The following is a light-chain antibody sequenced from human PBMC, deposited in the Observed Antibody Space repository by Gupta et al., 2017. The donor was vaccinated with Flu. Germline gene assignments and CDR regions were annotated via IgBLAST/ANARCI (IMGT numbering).Light chain of an antibody. Sequence: SALTQPASVSGSPAPSITISCTGTSSDVGSYNLVSWYHQHPGKAPKVIIYEVNKRRSGGSNRLSGSKSGNTASLTISGLQAEDEAVYYCCSNAGRNSANVVVGGGTKLTVL. CDR2: EVN. J-gene: IGLJ2*01. CDR3: CSNAGRNSANVV. V-gene: IGLV2-23*02. CDR1: SSDVGSYNL.